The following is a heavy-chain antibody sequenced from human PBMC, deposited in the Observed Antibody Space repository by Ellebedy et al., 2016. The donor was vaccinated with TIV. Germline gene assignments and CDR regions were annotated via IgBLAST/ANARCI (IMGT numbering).Heavy chain of an antibody. CDR1: GYSFPNYW. Sequence: GESLKISCKASGYSFPNYWITWVRQVSGKGLEWMATIDPVDSYVNYSPSFEGHVTISVDKSITTAYLQWGSLRAADTAKYFCARHRVTIHSNNWSPKYFSYGLDVWGQGATVTVFS. CDR2: IDPVDSYV. J-gene: IGHJ6*02. CDR3: ARHRVTIHSNNWSPKYFSYGLDV. D-gene: IGHD1-1*01. V-gene: IGHV5-10-1*01.